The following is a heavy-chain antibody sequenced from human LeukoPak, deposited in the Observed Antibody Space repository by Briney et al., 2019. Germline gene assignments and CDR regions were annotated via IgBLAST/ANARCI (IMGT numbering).Heavy chain of an antibody. CDR3: ARGRGYSYGLGYYYYYMDV. J-gene: IGHJ6*03. D-gene: IGHD5-18*01. CDR2: INHSGST. CDR1: GGSFSGYY. V-gene: IGHV4-34*01. Sequence: PSETLPLTCAVYGGSFSGYYWSWIRQPPGKGLEWIGEINHSGSTNYNPSLKSRVTISVDTSKNQFSLKLSSVTAADTAVYYCARGRGYSYGLGYYYYYMDVWGKGTTVTVSS.